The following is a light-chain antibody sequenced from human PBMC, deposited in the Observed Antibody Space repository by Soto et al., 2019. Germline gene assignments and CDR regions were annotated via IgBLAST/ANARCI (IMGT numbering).Light chain of an antibody. CDR1: QSVSSSY. V-gene: IGKV3-20*01. Sequence: EIVLTQSPGTLSLSPGERATLSCRASQSVSSSYLAWYQQKPGQAPRLLIYCASSRATGIPDRFSGSGSGTDFTLTISRLEPEDFAVYYCQQYGSSRWTFSQGTKVDI. J-gene: IGKJ1*01. CDR2: CAS. CDR3: QQYGSSRWT.